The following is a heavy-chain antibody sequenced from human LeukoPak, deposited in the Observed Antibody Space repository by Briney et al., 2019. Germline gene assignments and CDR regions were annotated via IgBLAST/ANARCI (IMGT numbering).Heavy chain of an antibody. CDR3: ARDKPYDSSGYHPSFDY. V-gene: IGHV4-38-2*02. CDR2: IYYSGST. Sequence: PSDTLSLTCTVSGYSISSCYYWGWLRHPPGKGLECIGSIYYSGSTYYNPSLKRRVPISVDTCNNQFSLRLSSVTAADTAVYYCARDKPYDSSGYHPSFDYRGQGALVSVSS. CDR1: GYSISSCYY. D-gene: IGHD3-22*01. J-gene: IGHJ4*02.